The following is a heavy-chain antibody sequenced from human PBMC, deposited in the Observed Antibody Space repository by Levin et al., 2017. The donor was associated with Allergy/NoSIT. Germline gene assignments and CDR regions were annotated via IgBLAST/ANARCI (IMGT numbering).Heavy chain of an antibody. CDR2: IWYDGSKK. Sequence: LSLTCAASGFTFSDYGMHWVRQAPGKGLEWVAVIWYDGSKKYYADSVKGRFTISRDNFKNTMYLQMNSLRAEDTAVYYCANSHYRGHYYYGVDVWGQGTTVTVSS. D-gene: IGHD3-10*01. CDR3: ANSHYRGHYYYGVDV. J-gene: IGHJ6*02. CDR1: GFTFSDYG. V-gene: IGHV3-33*06.